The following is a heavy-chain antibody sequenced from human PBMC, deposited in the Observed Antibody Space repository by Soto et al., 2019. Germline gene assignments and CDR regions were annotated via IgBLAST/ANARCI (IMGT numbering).Heavy chain of an antibody. J-gene: IGHJ4*02. CDR1: GGSISSYY. CDR3: ARRYGGNLDY. D-gene: IGHD1-26*01. V-gene: IGHV4-59*08. Sequence: QVQLQESGPGLVKPSETLSLTCTVSGGSISSYYWSWIRQPPGKGLEWIGYIYYSGSNNYNPSLHSRVTISVDTSKNQFSLKLSSVTAADTALYYCARRYGGNLDYWGQGTLVTVSS. CDR2: IYYSGSN.